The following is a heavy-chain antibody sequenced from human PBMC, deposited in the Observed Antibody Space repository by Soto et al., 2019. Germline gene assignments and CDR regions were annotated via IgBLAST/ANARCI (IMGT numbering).Heavy chain of an antibody. CDR1: GGTFTAYV. V-gene: IGHV1-69*12. Sequence: QVQLVQSGAEVRKPGSSVTVSCEASGGTFTAYVITWVRQAPGQGLEWMGGIIPIFGAVTYAHKFQGRVTIPADESTTTVYMELGSLRSEDTGLYYCATLPAASYGEYYDIHYWGQGTLVTVSS. J-gene: IGHJ4*02. D-gene: IGHD3-9*01. CDR3: ATLPAASYGEYYDIHY. CDR2: IIPIFGAV.